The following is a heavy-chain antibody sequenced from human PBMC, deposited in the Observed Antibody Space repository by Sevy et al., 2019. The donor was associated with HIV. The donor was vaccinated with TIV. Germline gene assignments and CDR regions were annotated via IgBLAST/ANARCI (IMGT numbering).Heavy chain of an antibody. V-gene: IGHV4-59*01. CDR3: AGIWTNDAFDI. CDR1: GGSFSSYY. CDR2: IYFTGST. Sequence: SETLSLTCTVSGGSFSSYYWSWIRQPPGKGLEWIGFIYFTGSTNYNPSLKSRITMSVDSSKNQFSLKLSSVTAADTAVYYCAGIWTNDAFDIWGQGTMVTVSS. J-gene: IGHJ3*02. D-gene: IGHD1-1*01.